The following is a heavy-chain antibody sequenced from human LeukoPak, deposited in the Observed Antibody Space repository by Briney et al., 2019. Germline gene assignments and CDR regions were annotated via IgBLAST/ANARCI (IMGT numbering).Heavy chain of an antibody. CDR3: ATRSGYSFDY. D-gene: IGHD3-3*01. Sequence: GSLRLSCAASGFTVSSNYMSWVRQPPGKGLEWIGEIKYSGSTNYSPSLKSRVAISLDTSKNQFSLKLSSVTAADTAVYYCATRSGYSFDYWGQGTLVTVSS. CDR1: GFTVSSNY. CDR2: IKYSGST. V-gene: IGHV4-34*08. J-gene: IGHJ4*02.